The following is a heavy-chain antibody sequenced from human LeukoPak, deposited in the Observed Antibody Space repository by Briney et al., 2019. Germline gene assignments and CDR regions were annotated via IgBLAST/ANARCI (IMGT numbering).Heavy chain of an antibody. CDR1: GGSISSSRYY. CDR3: ARLQGRNYYDSSGYYLFDY. Sequence: PSETLSLTCTVSGGSISSSRYYWGWIRQPPGKGLEWIGSLYYSGSTYYNPSLKSRVSISADTSKTQFSLKLSSVTAADTAVYYCARLQGRNYYDSSGYYLFDYWGQGTLVTVSS. V-gene: IGHV4-39*01. CDR2: LYYSGST. D-gene: IGHD3-22*01. J-gene: IGHJ4*02.